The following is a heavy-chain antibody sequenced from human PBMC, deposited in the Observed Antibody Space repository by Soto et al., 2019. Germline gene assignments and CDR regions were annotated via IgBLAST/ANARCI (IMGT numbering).Heavy chain of an antibody. CDR1: GYSISSGYY. CDR3: ARGCSSTSCYKY. Sequence: SETLSLTCAVSGYSISSGYYWGWIRQPPGKGLEWVGSIYHSGSTYYNPSLKSRVTISVDTSKNQFSLKLSSVTAADTVVYYCARGCSSTSCYKYWGQGTLVTVSS. J-gene: IGHJ4*02. D-gene: IGHD2-2*02. CDR2: IYHSGST. V-gene: IGHV4-38-2*01.